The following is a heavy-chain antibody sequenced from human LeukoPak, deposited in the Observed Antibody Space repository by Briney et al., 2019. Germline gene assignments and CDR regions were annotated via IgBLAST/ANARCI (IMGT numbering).Heavy chain of an antibody. Sequence: ASVKVSCKTSGFTFTGYYLHWVRQAPAQGLEWVGWIHPNSGGTDYAQKFQGRVTMARDTSIRTVYMELSRLRPDDTAVYYCVRVMGRNYIPNPRDAFEIWGQGTVVTVSS. V-gene: IGHV1-2*02. J-gene: IGHJ3*02. CDR3: VRVMGRNYIPNPRDAFEI. CDR2: IHPNSGGT. D-gene: IGHD1-14*01. CDR1: GFTFTGYY.